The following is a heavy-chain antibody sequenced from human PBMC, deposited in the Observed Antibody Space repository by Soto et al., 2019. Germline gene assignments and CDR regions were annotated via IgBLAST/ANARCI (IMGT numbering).Heavy chain of an antibody. CDR3: ARDGARSDYGDYRFDP. D-gene: IGHD4-17*01. CDR1: GFTFSSYG. CDR2: IWYDGSNK. V-gene: IGHV3-33*01. Sequence: QVQLVESGGGVVQPGRSLRLSCAASGFTFSSYGMHWVRQAPGKGLEWVAVIWYDGSNKYYADSVKGRFTISRDNSKNTLYVQMNSLRAEDTAVYYCARDGARSDYGDYRFDPWGQGTLITVFS. J-gene: IGHJ5*02.